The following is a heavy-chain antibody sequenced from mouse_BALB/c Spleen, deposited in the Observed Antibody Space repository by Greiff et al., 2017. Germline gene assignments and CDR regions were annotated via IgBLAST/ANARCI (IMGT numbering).Heavy chain of an antibody. Sequence: VQVVESGPGLVAPSQSLSITCTVSGFSLTGYGVNWVRQPPGKGLEWLGMIWGDGSTDYNSALKSRLSISKDNSKSQVCLKMNSLQTDDTARYYCARVPMITAGFAYWGQGTLVTVSA. J-gene: IGHJ3*01. CDR2: IWGDGST. CDR1: GFSLTGYG. V-gene: IGHV2-6-7*01. D-gene: IGHD2-4*01. CDR3: ARVPMITAGFAY.